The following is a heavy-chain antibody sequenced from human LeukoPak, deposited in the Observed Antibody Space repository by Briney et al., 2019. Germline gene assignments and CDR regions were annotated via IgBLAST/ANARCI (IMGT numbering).Heavy chain of an antibody. CDR3: AKDGHYDSSGFTLQY. V-gene: IGHV3-23*01. Sequence: PGGSLRLSCAASGFTFSNYAITWVRQAPGKGLEWVSTISSSGANTYYADSVRGRFTISRDNSKNTLYLQMNSLGAEGTAVYYCAKDGHYDSSGFTLQYWGQGTLVTVSS. J-gene: IGHJ1*01. D-gene: IGHD3-22*01. CDR1: GFTFSNYA. CDR2: ISSSGANT.